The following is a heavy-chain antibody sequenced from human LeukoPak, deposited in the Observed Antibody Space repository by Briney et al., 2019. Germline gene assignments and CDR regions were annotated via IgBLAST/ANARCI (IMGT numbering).Heavy chain of an antibody. Sequence: PGGSLRLSCAASGFTFSDYYMTWIRQAPGKGLEWVSYISSGSSYKDYADSVKGRFTISRDNARNSLYLQMNSLRAEDTAVYYCARDGFSRIGTDYWGQGTLVTVSS. CDR2: ISSGSSYK. V-gene: IGHV3-11*05. D-gene: IGHD3-10*01. CDR1: GFTFSDYY. J-gene: IGHJ4*02. CDR3: ARDGFSRIGTDY.